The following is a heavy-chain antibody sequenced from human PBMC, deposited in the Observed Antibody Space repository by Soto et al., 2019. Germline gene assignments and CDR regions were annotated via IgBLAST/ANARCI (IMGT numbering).Heavy chain of an antibody. CDR2: ISTSSSYI. D-gene: IGHD1-1*01. Sequence: GGSLRLSCAASGFTLRSYSMNWVRQAPGKGLAWVSSISTSSSYIHYAASVKGRFSISRDNAKNSLYLQINSLRGHDTAIYYCVRSGDNYNLLDYWGQGTPVTVSS. CDR3: VRSGDNYNLLDY. V-gene: IGHV3-21*06. CDR1: GFTLRSYS. J-gene: IGHJ4*02.